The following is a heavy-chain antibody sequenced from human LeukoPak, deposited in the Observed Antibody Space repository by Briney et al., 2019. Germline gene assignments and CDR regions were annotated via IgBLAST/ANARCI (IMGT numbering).Heavy chain of an antibody. CDR1: GYTFSGYD. Sequence: ASVKVSCKASGYTFSGYDINWVRQATGQGLEWMGWMNPNSGNTGYAQKFQGRVTMTRNTSISTAYMELSSLRSEDTAVYYCARGSYYGSGSYLPLYYYYYYGMDVWGQGTTVTVSS. D-gene: IGHD3-10*01. CDR3: ARGSYYGSGSYLPLYYYYYYGMDV. V-gene: IGHV1-8*01. J-gene: IGHJ6*02. CDR2: MNPNSGNT.